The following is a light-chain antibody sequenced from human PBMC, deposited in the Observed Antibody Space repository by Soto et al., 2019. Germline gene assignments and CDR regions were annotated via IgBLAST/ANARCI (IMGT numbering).Light chain of an antibody. CDR2: GAS. CDR1: QGVSRNY. CDR3: QQYFDSPRA. J-gene: IGKJ1*01. V-gene: IGKV3-20*01. Sequence: EIVLTQSPGTLSLSPGERATLSCRASQGVSRNYLAWYRQKPGQAPRLLIFGASNRATGIPDRFSGSGSGTDFTLTISRLEAEDFAVYYCQQYFDSPRAFGPGTTVEMK.